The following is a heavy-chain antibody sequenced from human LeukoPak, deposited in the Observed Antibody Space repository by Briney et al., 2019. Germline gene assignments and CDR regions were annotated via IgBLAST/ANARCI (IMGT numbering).Heavy chain of an antibody. D-gene: IGHD5-24*01. V-gene: IGHV4-39*07. CDR3: ARRTDGYSHP. Sequence: SETLSVTCTVSGGSISRSNYYWGWIRRPPGKGLEWIGSISYTGSTDYNPSLKSRVSISVDTSKNQFSLKLSSVTAADTAVYYCARRTDGYSHPWGQGTLVTVSS. CDR2: ISYTGST. CDR1: GGSISRSNYY. J-gene: IGHJ5*02.